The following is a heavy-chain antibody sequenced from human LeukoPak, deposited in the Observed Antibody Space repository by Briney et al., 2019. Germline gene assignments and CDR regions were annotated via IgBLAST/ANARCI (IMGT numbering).Heavy chain of an antibody. CDR1: GFTFSSYA. Sequence: PGGSLRLSCAASGFTFSSYAMHWVRQAPGEGLEWVAVISYDGSNKYYADSVKGRFTISRDNSKNTLYLQMNSLRAEDTAVYYCAREGWIAAPGTHWFDPWGQGTLVTVSS. J-gene: IGHJ5*02. CDR3: AREGWIAAPGTHWFDP. V-gene: IGHV3-30-3*01. D-gene: IGHD6-13*01. CDR2: ISYDGSNK.